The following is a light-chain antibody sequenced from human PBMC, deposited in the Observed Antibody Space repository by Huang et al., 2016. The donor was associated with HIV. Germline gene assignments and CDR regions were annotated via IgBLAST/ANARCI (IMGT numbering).Light chain of an antibody. V-gene: IGKV2-28*01. CDR2: LGS. CDR1: QSLLHSNGYNY. Sequence: DIVVTQSPLSLLVIPGEPASISGRSSQSLLHSNGYNYLDWYLQKPGQSPQLLIYLGSNRASGGPDRFSGSGSGTDFTLKITRVEAEDVGVYYCMQALQTPVTFGQGTRLEIK. CDR3: MQALQTPVT. J-gene: IGKJ5*01.